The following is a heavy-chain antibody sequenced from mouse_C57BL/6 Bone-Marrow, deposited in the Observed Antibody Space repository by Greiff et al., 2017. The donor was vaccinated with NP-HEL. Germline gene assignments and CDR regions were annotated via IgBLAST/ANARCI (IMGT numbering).Heavy chain of an antibody. CDR3: ARNMVTSYYAMDY. J-gene: IGHJ4*01. V-gene: IGHV1-55*01. Sequence: QVQLKESGAELVKPGASVKMSCKASGYTFTSYWITWVKQRPGQGLEWIGDIYPGSGSTNYNEKFKSKATLTVDTSSSTAYMQLSSLTSEDSAVYYCARNMVTSYYAMDYWGQGTSVTVSS. CDR1: GYTFTSYW. D-gene: IGHD2-2*01. CDR2: IYPGSGST.